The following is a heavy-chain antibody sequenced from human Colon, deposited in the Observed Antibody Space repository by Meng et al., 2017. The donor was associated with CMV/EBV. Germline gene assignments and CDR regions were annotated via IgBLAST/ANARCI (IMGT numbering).Heavy chain of an antibody. Sequence: QGQLQESGPGLVKPSETLSLPCAVSGGSMSSTCWSWIRQPPGKGLEWIGYVCYNGITDYNPSLKSRITISGDTSKNQFSLQVTSVTAADTAMYYCALRGLAAGTLQQWGQGTLVTVS. V-gene: IGHV4-59*01. CDR3: ALRGLAAGTLQQ. CDR1: GGSMSSTC. D-gene: IGHD6-13*01. CDR2: VCYNGIT. J-gene: IGHJ1*01.